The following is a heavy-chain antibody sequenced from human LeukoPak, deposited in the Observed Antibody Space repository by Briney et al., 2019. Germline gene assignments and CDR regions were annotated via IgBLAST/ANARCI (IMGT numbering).Heavy chain of an antibody. V-gene: IGHV3-11*01. Sequence: GGSLRLSCAASGFTFSDYYMSWMRQAPGKGLEWVSYISSSGSTIYYADYVKGRFTISRDNAKNSLHLQMNSLRAEDTAVYYCARVSNYYGSGSYYIPNAFDIWGQGTMVTVSS. D-gene: IGHD3-10*01. CDR2: ISSSGSTI. J-gene: IGHJ3*02. CDR3: ARVSNYYGSGSYYIPNAFDI. CDR1: GFTFSDYY.